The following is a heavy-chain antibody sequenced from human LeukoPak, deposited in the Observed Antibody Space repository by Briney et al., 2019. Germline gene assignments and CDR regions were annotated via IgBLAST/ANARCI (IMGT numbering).Heavy chain of an antibody. Sequence: PSETLSLTXTVSGGSISSYYWSWIRQPPGKGLEWIGYIYYSGSTNYNPSLKSRVTISVDTSKNQFSLKLSSVTAADTAVYYCARDRRAYCSSTSCYHPFDYWGQGTLVTVSS. D-gene: IGHD2-2*01. V-gene: IGHV4-59*01. CDR1: GGSISSYY. J-gene: IGHJ4*02. CDR2: IYYSGST. CDR3: ARDRRAYCSSTSCYHPFDY.